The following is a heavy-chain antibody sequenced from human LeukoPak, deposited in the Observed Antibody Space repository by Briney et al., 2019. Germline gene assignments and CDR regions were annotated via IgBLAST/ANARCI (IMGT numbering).Heavy chain of an antibody. V-gene: IGHV3-21*01. D-gene: IGHD3-9*01. CDR3: ARGHYDVLAASYKWTPDY. Sequence: GGSLRLSCQALGLTSNTFNINWVGRAPGKGLEWVSSFTVGGDYIYYADSVKGRFTTSRDNAKNSLSLQLNSLRVEDTAVYYCARGHYDVLAASYKWTPDYWGQGTLVTVSS. CDR1: GLTSNTFN. J-gene: IGHJ4*02. CDR2: FTVGGDYI.